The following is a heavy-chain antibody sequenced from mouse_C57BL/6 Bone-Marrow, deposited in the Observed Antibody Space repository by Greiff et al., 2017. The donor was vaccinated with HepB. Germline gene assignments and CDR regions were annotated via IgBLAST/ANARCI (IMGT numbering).Heavy chain of an antibody. CDR3: ARDGYLYYYAMDY. CDR2: IYPRSGNT. Sequence: VQLVESGAELARPGASVKLSCKASGYTFTSYGISWVKQRTGQGLEWIGEIYPRSGNTYYNEKFKGKATLTADKSSSTAYMELRSLTSEDSAVYFCARDGYLYYYAMDYWGQGTSVTVSS. J-gene: IGHJ4*01. V-gene: IGHV1-81*01. CDR1: GYTFTSYG. D-gene: IGHD2-3*01.